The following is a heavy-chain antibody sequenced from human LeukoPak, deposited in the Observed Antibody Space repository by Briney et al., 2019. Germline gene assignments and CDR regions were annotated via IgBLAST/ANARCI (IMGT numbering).Heavy chain of an antibody. J-gene: IGHJ5*02. D-gene: IGHD6-13*01. CDR2: IYPGDSDT. V-gene: IGHV5-51*01. CDR1: GYSFTSYW. Sequence: GESLKISCKGSGYSFTSYWIGWVRQMPRKRLEWMGIIYPGDSDTRYCPYFQGQVTITADKSISTAYLQWSSLKASDTAMYYCARLEGAAVENWFDPWGQGTLVTVSS. CDR3: ARLEGAAVENWFDP.